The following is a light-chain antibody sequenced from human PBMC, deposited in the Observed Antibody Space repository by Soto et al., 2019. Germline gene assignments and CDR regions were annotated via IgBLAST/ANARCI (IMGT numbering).Light chain of an antibody. J-gene: IGKJ1*01. Sequence: ENVLTQSPGTLSLSPGERATLSCRASQSVSSSYLAWYQQKPGQAPRLLIYGASSRATSIPDRFSGSGSGTDFTLTISRLEPEDFAVYYCQQYGSSPRTFGQGTKVDIK. V-gene: IGKV3-20*01. CDR1: QSVSSSY. CDR2: GAS. CDR3: QQYGSSPRT.